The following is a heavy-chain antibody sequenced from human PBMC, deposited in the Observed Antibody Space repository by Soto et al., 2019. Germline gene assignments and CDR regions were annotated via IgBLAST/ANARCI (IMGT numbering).Heavy chain of an antibody. CDR2: IYYSGST. J-gene: IGHJ4*02. V-gene: IGHV4-39*01. D-gene: IGHD3-3*01. CDR1: GGSISSSSYY. Sequence: SETLSLTCTVSGGSISSSSYYWGWIRQPPGKGLEWIGSIYYSGSTYYNPSLKSRVTISVDTSKNQFSLKLRSATAADTAVYYCARHSREYYDFWSGYYAFDYWGQGTLVTVSS. CDR3: ARHSREYYDFWSGYYAFDY.